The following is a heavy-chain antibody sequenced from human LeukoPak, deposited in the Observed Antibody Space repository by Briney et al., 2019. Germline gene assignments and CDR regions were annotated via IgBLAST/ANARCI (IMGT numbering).Heavy chain of an antibody. Sequence: GRSLRLSCAASGFTFSSYAMHWVRQAPGKGLEWEAVISYDGSNKYYADSVKGRFTISRDNSKNTLYLQMNSLRAEDTAVYYCARPVVTAIMIAWYFDLWGRGTLVTVSS. CDR3: ARPVVTAIMIAWYFDL. D-gene: IGHD2-21*02. V-gene: IGHV3-30-3*01. J-gene: IGHJ2*01. CDR2: ISYDGSNK. CDR1: GFTFSSYA.